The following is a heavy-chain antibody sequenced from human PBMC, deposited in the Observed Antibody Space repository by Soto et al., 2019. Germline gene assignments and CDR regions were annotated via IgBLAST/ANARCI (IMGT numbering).Heavy chain of an antibody. D-gene: IGHD3-16*01. CDR3: ARAWGTPRDY. CDR1: GYTFTSYY. Sequence: ASVKVSCKASGYTFTSYYMHWVRQAPGQGLEWMGIINPSGGSASYAQKFQGRVTMTRNTSISTTYMELSSLRSEDTAVYYCARAWGTPRDYWGQGTLVTVSS. J-gene: IGHJ4*02. CDR2: INPSGGSA. V-gene: IGHV1-46*01.